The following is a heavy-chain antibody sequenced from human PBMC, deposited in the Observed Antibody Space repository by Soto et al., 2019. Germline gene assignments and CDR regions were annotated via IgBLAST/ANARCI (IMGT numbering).Heavy chain of an antibody. CDR1: GFTVSSNY. V-gene: IGHV3-66*01. CDR2: IYSGGST. D-gene: IGHD6-13*01. J-gene: IGHJ5*02. Sequence: GGSLRLSCAASGFTVSSNYMSWVRQAPGKGLEWVSVIYSGGSTYYADSVKGRFTISRHNSKNTLYLQMNSLRAEDTAVYYCAREKRDSSSWYWFDPWGQGTLVTVSS. CDR3: AREKRDSSSWYWFDP.